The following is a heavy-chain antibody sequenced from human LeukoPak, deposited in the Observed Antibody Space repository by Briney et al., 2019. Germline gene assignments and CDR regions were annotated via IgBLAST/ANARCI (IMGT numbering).Heavy chain of an antibody. Sequence: PGGSLRLSCATSGFTFSSYSMHWVRRAPGRGLEWVSSISSSSNYIYDADSVKGRFTISRDNAKKSLYLQMNSLRAEDTAVYYCARDRGCGYHDSSGYLWGQGTLVTVSS. CDR3: ARDRGCGYHDSSGYL. CDR1: GFTFSSYS. V-gene: IGHV3-21*01. D-gene: IGHD3-22*01. J-gene: IGHJ4*02. CDR2: ISSSSNYI.